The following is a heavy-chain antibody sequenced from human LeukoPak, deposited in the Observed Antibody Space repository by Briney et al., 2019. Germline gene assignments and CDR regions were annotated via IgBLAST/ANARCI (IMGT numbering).Heavy chain of an antibody. V-gene: IGHV3-53*01. J-gene: IGHJ4*02. Sequence: GGSLRLSCAASGFTFSTYWMSWVRQAPGKGLEWVSVIYSGGSTYYADSVKGRFTISRDNSKNTLYLQMNSLRAEDTAVYYCASFYGSGSYYRDSIDYWGQGTLVTVSS. CDR2: IYSGGST. CDR3: ASFYGSGSYYRDSIDY. CDR1: GFTFSTYW. D-gene: IGHD3-10*01.